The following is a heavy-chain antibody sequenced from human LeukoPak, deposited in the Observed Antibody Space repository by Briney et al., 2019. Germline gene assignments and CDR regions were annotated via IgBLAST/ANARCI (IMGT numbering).Heavy chain of an antibody. CDR1: GGSISSYY. V-gene: IGHV4-59*13. J-gene: IGHJ4*02. CDR2: IYYSGST. CDR3: ARDRGSGWYGY. D-gene: IGHD6-19*01. Sequence: PSETLSLTCTVSGGSISSYYWSWIRQPPGKGLEWIGYIYYSGSTNYNPSLKSRVTISVDTSKNQFSLKLSSVTAADTAVYYCARDRGSGWYGYWGQGTQVTVSS.